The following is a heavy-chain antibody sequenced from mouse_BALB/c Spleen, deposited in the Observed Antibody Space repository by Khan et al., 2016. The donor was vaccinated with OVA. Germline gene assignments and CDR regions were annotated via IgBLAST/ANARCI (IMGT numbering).Heavy chain of an antibody. CDR1: GYSFTGYF. Sequence: EVQLQESGPELVKPGASVKISCKVSGYSFTGYFMNWVMQSHGKSLEWIGRINPHIGETFYNQKFKGKATLTVDESSSTAHMELRSLASEDSAVYYCTRIYRSDFDYWGQGTTLTVSS. J-gene: IGHJ2*01. CDR2: INPHIGET. CDR3: TRIYRSDFDY. D-gene: IGHD1-1*01. V-gene: IGHV1-20*02.